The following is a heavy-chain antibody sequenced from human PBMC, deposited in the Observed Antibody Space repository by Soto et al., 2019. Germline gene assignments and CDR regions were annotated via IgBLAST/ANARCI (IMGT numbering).Heavy chain of an antibody. D-gene: IGHD1-7*01. Sequence: PSQTVPRTCVICGESVCSNRSAWNWIRKSPSRGLEWLGRTYYRTRWYYDYAVSVRSRITVNPDTSKNQFSLQLTSVTPEDTAVYYCAGTTSYYWYYMDVWGKGTTVTVSS. CDR2: TYYRTRWYY. CDR3: AGTTSYYWYYMDV. J-gene: IGHJ6*03. V-gene: IGHV6-1*01. CDR1: GESVCSNRSA.